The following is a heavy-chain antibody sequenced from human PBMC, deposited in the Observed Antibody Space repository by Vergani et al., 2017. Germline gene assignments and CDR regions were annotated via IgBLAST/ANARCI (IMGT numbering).Heavy chain of an antibody. J-gene: IGHJ4*02. Sequence: QVQLQESGPGLVKPSETLSLTCTVSGGSISSYYWSWIRQPPGKGLEWIGYIYYSGSTNYNPSLKSRVTISVDTSKNQFSLKLSSVTAADTAVYDCARLINYDSSGYYRLDYWGQGTLVTVSS. V-gene: IGHV4-59*01. D-gene: IGHD3-22*01. CDR2: IYYSGST. CDR3: ARLINYDSSGYYRLDY. CDR1: GGSISSYY.